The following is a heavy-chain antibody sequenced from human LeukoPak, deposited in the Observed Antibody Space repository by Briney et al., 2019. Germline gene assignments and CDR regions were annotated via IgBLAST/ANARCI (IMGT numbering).Heavy chain of an antibody. CDR3: ARHLEYYDSNGLDF. J-gene: IGHJ4*02. Sequence: PQTLSLTCTVSGGSMSNYYWSWIRQPPGKGLEWIGYISYSGTTDYNSSLKSRVTISVDTSKNQFSLELRSVAAADTAVYYCARHLEYYDSNGLDFWGQGTLVTVPS. CDR1: GGSMSNYY. CDR2: ISYSGTT. V-gene: IGHV4-59*08. D-gene: IGHD3-22*01.